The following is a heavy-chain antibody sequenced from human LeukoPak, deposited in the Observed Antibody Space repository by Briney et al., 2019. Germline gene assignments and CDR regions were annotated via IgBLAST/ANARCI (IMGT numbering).Heavy chain of an antibody. CDR3: ARGARGTGTLTDY. CDR1: GYTFTGYY. Sequence: ASVKVSCKASGYTFTGYYMHWVRQAPGQGLEWMGWINPNSGGTNYAQKFQGRVTMTRDTSISTAYMELRSLRSDDTAVYYCARGARGTGTLTDYWGQGTLVTVSS. J-gene: IGHJ4*02. D-gene: IGHD1-1*01. CDR2: INPNSGGT. V-gene: IGHV1-2*02.